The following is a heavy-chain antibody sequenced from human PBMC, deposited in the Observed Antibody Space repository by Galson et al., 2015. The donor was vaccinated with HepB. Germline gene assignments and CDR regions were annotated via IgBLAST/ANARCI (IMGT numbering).Heavy chain of an antibody. CDR1: GFTFSGSA. CDR2: IRSKANSYAT. J-gene: IGHJ6*02. D-gene: IGHD6-13*01. V-gene: IGHV3-73*01. CDR3: TTSWYYYYYGMDV. Sequence: LRLSCAASGFTFSGSAMHWVRQASGKGLEWVGRIRSKANSYATAYAASVKGRFTISRDDSKNTLYLQMNSLKTEDTAVYYCTTSWYYYYYGMDVWGQGTTVTVSS.